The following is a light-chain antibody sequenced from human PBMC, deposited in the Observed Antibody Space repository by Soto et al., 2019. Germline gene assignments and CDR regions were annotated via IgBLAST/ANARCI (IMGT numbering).Light chain of an antibody. CDR3: CSYAGSTNLGV. CDR1: SGTVGAYTF. CDR2: EVS. Sequence: QSVLTQPPSASGSPGQSATSPGPGTSGTVGAYTFVSWYQQHPGKAPKVLIFEVSKRPSGVPDRFTGSKSGNTASLTVYGLQAEDEADYYCCSYAGSTNLGVFGGGTKLTVL. V-gene: IGLV2-8*01. J-gene: IGLJ3*02.